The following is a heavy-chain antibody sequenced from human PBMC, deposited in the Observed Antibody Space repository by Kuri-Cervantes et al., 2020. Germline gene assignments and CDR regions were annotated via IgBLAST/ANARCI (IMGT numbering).Heavy chain of an antibody. CDR2: ISAYNGDT. CDR1: GYTFTRHG. CDR3: APDVNDCSGGRCWE. Sequence: ASVKVSCKASGYTFTRHGINWVRQAPGQGLEWVGWISAYNGDTGYAQKFQGRVTLTTDTSTNTAYMELRSLRSDDTAVYYCAPDVNDCSGGRCWEWGQGTLVTVSS. J-gene: IGHJ4*02. D-gene: IGHD2-15*01. V-gene: IGHV1-18*01.